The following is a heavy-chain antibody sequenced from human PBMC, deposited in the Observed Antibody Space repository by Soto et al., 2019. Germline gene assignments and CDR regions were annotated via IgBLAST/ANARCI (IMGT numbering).Heavy chain of an antibody. D-gene: IGHD7-27*01. CDR2: IKSKTDGGTT. V-gene: IGHV3-15*01. CDR3: TTSKTTGVRNSEVFDY. J-gene: IGHJ4*02. Sequence: EVQLVESGGGLVKPGGSLRLSCAASGFTFSNAWMSWVRQAPGKGLEWVGRIKSKTDGGTTDYAAPVKGRFTISRDDSKNTLDLQMNSLKTEDTAVSYCTTSKTTGVRNSEVFDYWGQGTLVTVSS. CDR1: GFTFSNAW.